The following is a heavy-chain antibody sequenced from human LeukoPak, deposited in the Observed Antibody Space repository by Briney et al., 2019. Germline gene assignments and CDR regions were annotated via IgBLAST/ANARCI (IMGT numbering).Heavy chain of an antibody. V-gene: IGHV3-30*02. CDR2: IRYDGSNE. CDR1: GFTFSSYG. J-gene: IGHJ3*02. Sequence: TGGSLRLSCAASGFTFSSYGMHWVRQAPGKGLGWVAYIRYDGSNEQYADSVKGRFTISRDNSKNTLYLQMNSLRAEDTAVYYCAKDGTVNILHAFDIWGQGTMVTVSS. D-gene: IGHD4-17*01. CDR3: AKDGTVNILHAFDI.